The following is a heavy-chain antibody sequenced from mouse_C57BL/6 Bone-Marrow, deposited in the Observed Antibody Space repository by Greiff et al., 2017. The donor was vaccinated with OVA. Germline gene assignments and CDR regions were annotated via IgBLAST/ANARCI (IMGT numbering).Heavy chain of an antibody. CDR2: FYPGSGSI. CDR3: ARHEDGGYAMDY. V-gene: IGHV1-62-2*01. J-gene: IGHJ4*01. Sequence: QVHVKQSGAELVKPGASVKLSCKASGYTFTEYTIHWVKQRSGQGLEWIGWFYPGSGSIKYNEKFKDKATLTADKSSSTVYMELSRLTSEDSAVYFCARHEDGGYAMDYWGQGTSVTVSS. CDR1: GYTFTEYT.